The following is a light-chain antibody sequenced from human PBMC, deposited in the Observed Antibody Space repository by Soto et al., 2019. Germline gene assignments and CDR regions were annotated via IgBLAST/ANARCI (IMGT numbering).Light chain of an antibody. Sequence: EIVLTQSPGTLSLSPGERATLSCRASQSVSSSYLAWYQQKPGQAPRLLMYGASSRATGIPDRFSGSGSGTDFTLTISRLEPEDFAVYYCQQDGNSPLMYTFGQGTKLEIK. V-gene: IGKV3-20*01. CDR1: QSVSSSY. CDR3: QQDGNSPLMYT. J-gene: IGKJ2*01. CDR2: GAS.